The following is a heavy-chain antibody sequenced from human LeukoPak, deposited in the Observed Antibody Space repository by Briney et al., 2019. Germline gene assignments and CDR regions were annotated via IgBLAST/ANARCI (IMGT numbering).Heavy chain of an antibody. D-gene: IGHD3-9*01. J-gene: IGHJ4*02. Sequence: PGGSLSLSCATSGYTFSSYGMYWVRQAPGKGLEWLAFIRYDGINKYYADSVKGRFTISRENSKNTLYLQMNSLRAEDTAVYYCAKDSLTGTGPYYFDCWGQGTLVTVSS. CDR1: GYTFSSYG. CDR3: AKDSLTGTGPYYFDC. V-gene: IGHV3-30*02. CDR2: IRYDGINK.